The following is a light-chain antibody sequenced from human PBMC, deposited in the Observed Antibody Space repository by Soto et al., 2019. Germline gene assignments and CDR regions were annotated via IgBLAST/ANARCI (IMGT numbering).Light chain of an antibody. CDR2: RNN. CDR1: SSSIGSNY. Sequence: QSVLTQPPSVSGTPGQRVTISCSGSSSSIGSNYVFWYQQFPGTAPKLLIYRNNQRPSGVPDRVSGSKSGTSASLAISGLRSEDEADYYCASWDDSLSGYVFGTGTKLTVL. J-gene: IGLJ1*01. V-gene: IGLV1-47*01. CDR3: ASWDDSLSGYV.